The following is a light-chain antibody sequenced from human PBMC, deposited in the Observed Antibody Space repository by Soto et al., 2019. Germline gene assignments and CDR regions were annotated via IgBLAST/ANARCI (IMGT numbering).Light chain of an antibody. CDR1: QGISNY. Sequence: DIQMTQSPSSLSASVGDRVTITCRASQGISNYLAWYQQKPGEAPKLLVYGASTLQSGVPSRFSGSGSGTYFTLTIGSLQPEDVATYYCQKYDSSPRTFGPGTKVAL. CDR2: GAS. CDR3: QKYDSSPRT. V-gene: IGKV1-27*01. J-gene: IGKJ3*01.